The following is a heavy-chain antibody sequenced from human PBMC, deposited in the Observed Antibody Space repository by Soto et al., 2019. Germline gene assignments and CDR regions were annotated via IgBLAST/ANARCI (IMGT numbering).Heavy chain of an antibody. CDR2: INAGNGNT. J-gene: IGHJ6*03. CDR1: GYTFTSYA. Sequence: ASVKVSCKASGYTFTSYAMCWVRQATGQRLEWMGWINAGNGNTKYSQKFRGRVTITRDTSASTAYMELSSLRSEDTAVYYCANGASMVVVPAGYSQYMDAWGTGLTVT. V-gene: IGHV1-3*01. CDR3: ANGASMVVVPAGYSQYMDA. D-gene: IGHD2-2*01.